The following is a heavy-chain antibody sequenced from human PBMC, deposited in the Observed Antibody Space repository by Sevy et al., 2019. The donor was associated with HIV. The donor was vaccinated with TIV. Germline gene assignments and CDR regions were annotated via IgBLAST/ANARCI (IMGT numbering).Heavy chain of an antibody. CDR1: GGTFNSYG. V-gene: IGHV1-69*06. CDR2: IIPIFGTT. J-gene: IGHJ3*01. CDR3: AIDSNAYDV. D-gene: IGHD3-22*01. Sequence: ASVKVSCKASGGTFNSYGINWVRQAPGQGLEWMGGIIPIFGTTNYAQRFQGRVTITADKSTSTAYMELSSLRSEETAVYYCAIDSNAYDVWGQGTMVTVSS.